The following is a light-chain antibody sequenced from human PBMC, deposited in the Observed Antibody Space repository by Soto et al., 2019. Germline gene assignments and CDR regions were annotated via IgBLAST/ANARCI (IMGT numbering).Light chain of an antibody. J-gene: IGLJ2*01. CDR3: TSRTTSTTMI. CDR1: SSDIGAYNF. CDR2: DVN. V-gene: IGLV2-14*03. Sequence: QLVLTQPASVSGSPGQSITISCTGTSSDIGAYNFVSWYQQHPGKAPKLMLYDVNIRPSGVSNRFSGSKSGNTASLTISGLQAEDEADYYCTSRTTSTTMIFGGGTKVTVL.